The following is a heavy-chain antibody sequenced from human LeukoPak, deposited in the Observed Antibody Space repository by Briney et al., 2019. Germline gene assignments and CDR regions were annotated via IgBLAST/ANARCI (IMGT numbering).Heavy chain of an antibody. CDR3: ARTQRPDYSNFSDY. V-gene: IGHV4-34*01. CDR1: GGSFSGYY. CDR2: INHSGST. Sequence: SETLSLTCAVYGGSFSGYYWSWIRQPPGKGLEWIGEINHSGSTNYNPSLKSRVAISADTSKNQFTLKLSSVTAADTAVYYCARTQRPDYSNFSDYWGQGTLVTVSS. D-gene: IGHD4-11*01. J-gene: IGHJ4*02.